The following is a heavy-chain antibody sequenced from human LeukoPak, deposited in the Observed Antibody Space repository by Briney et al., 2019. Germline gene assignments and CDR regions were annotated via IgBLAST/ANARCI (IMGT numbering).Heavy chain of an antibody. CDR3: ARVGPELAIFDY. D-gene: IGHD1-26*01. V-gene: IGHV4-59*11. J-gene: IGHJ4*02. Sequence: SETLSLTCTVSGGSISSHYWSWIRQPPGKGLEWIGYIYCSGSTNYNPSLKSRVTISVDTSKNQFSLKLSSVTAADTAVYYCARVGPELAIFDYWGQGTLVTVSS. CDR1: GGSISSHY. CDR2: IYCSGST.